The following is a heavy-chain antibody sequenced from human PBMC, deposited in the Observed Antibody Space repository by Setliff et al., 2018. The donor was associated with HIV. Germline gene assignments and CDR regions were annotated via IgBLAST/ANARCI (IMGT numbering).Heavy chain of an antibody. Sequence: PSETLSLTCTVSGGSISSGSYYWSWIRQPAGKGLEWIGQIHTTGSTNYNPSLKSRVTISLDTSKNQFSLKLSSVNAADTAVYYCARVVDTSGGYWGSFYRYMDVWGKGTTVTVSS. D-gene: IGHD3-10*01. CDR1: GGSISSGSYY. J-gene: IGHJ6*03. CDR3: ARVVDTSGGYWGSFYRYMDV. V-gene: IGHV4-61*09. CDR2: IHTTGST.